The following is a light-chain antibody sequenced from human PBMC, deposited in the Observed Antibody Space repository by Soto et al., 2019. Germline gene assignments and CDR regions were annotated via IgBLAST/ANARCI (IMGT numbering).Light chain of an antibody. V-gene: IGKV3-11*01. CDR1: QSVGTF. CDR3: QHRATWPPSVT. Sequence: EVVLTQSPATLSLSPRARATLSCRASQSVGTFLSWYQQKPGQAPRLLIYDVSNRATGVPARFGGSGSGTDFTLTIMKLEPEDFAVYYCQHRATWPPSVTFVGGTRV. J-gene: IGKJ4*01. CDR2: DVS.